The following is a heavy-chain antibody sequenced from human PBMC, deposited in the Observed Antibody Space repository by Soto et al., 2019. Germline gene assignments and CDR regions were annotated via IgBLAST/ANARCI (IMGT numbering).Heavy chain of an antibody. CDR1: GGTFSSYA. V-gene: IGHV1-69*13. CDR3: ARVNDSSGYYYVYLDY. CDR2: IIPIFGTA. D-gene: IGHD3-22*01. Sequence: AASVKVSCKASGGTFSSYAISWVRQAPGQGLEWMGGIIPIFGTANYAQKFQGRVTITADESTSTAYMELSSLRSEDTAVYYCARVNDSSGYYYVYLDYWGQGTLVTVSS. J-gene: IGHJ4*02.